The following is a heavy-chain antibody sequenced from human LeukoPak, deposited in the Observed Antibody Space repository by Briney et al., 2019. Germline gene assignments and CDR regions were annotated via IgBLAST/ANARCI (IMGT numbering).Heavy chain of an antibody. D-gene: IGHD1-1*01. CDR3: ARGRRGPRGLWFDP. J-gene: IGHJ5*02. V-gene: IGHV1-8*01. CDR2: MNPNSGNT. Sequence: ASVKVSCKASGYTFTSYDINWVRQATGQGLEWMGWMNPNSGNTGDAQKFQGRVTMTRNTSISTAYMELSSLRSEDTAVYYCARGRRGPRGLWFDPWGQGTLVTVSS. CDR1: GYTFTSYD.